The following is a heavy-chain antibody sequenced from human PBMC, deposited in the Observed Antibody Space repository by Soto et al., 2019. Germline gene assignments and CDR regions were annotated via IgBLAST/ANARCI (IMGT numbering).Heavy chain of an antibody. J-gene: IGHJ3*02. Sequence: AQLVESGGSLVKPGDSLRLSCAASGFTFGDYIMNWVRQAPGRGLEWVASISHSGTYIFYADSVKGRFTISRDNAKDSLFLQMNRLRVEDTAIYYCASPRDYCVSNTNCFIAFDIWGQGTGVTVSS. CDR2: ISHSGTYI. V-gene: IGHV3-21*01. D-gene: IGHD2-2*01. CDR1: GFTFGDYI. CDR3: ASPRDYCVSNTNCFIAFDI.